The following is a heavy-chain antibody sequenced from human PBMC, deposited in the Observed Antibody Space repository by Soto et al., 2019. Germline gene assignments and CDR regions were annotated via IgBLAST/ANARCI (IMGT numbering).Heavy chain of an antibody. D-gene: IGHD6-19*01. V-gene: IGHV3-30*18. CDR2: ISYDGSER. Sequence: QVQLVESGGGVVQPGRSLRLSCAASGFSFSDYGMHWVRQAPGKGLDWVGVISYDGSERHFADSVKGRFTISRDNSKNTLYLQMNSLRPEDTAVYYWAKEGALSGWTYGDCWGQGTLVTVSS. J-gene: IGHJ4*02. CDR1: GFSFSDYG. CDR3: AKEGALSGWTYGDC.